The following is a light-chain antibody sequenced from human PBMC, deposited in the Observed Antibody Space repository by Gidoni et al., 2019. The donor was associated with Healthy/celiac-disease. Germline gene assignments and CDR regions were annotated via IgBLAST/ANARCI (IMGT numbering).Light chain of an antibody. CDR2: WES. CDR3: QQYYSTPDT. CDR1: QIVLYSTNNKNY. V-gene: IGKV4-1*01. Sequence: DILMTQSPHSLAVSLGEMPTITCTSSQIVLYSTNNKNYLARYQQNPGQPPKLLIYWESTRESGVTDRFSGSGSGTEFTLTISSLQAEDVAVYYCQQYYSTPDTFXXXTKLEIK. J-gene: IGKJ2*01.